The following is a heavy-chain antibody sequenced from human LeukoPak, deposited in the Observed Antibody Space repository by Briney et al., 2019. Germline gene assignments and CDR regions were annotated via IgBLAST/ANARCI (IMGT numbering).Heavy chain of an antibody. CDR2: INPNSGGT. D-gene: IGHD6-6*01. Sequence: GASVKVSCKASGYTFTGYYMHWVRQAPGQGLEWMGWINPNSGGTNYAQKFQGRVTMTRDTSISTAYMELSRLRSDDTAVYYCATSGAYSSSPPFDYWGQGTLVTVSS. J-gene: IGHJ4*02. V-gene: IGHV1-2*02. CDR3: ATSGAYSSSPPFDY. CDR1: GYTFTGYY.